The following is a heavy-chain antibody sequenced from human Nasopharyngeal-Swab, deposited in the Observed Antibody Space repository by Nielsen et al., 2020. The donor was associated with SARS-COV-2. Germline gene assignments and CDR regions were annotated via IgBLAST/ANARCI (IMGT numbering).Heavy chain of an antibody. CDR1: GDSISSGDYL. V-gene: IGHV4-30-4*01. CDR2: IYSSGAS. CDR3: AREAYGASANFAS. J-gene: IGHJ4*02. Sequence: SEPLSLTCTVSGDSISSGDYLWTWIRQPPGKGLEWIGFIYSSGASSYNPTLKSRLTISVDTSKNQFSLKLTSATAADTAVYYCAREAYGASANFASWGQGTLVTVSS. D-gene: IGHD4/OR15-4a*01.